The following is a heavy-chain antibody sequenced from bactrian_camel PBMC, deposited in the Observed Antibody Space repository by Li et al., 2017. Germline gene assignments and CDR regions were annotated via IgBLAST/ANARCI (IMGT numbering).Heavy chain of an antibody. CDR2: ISADGVI. CDR1: GFTFSVYD. Sequence: VQLVESGGALVQPGGSLRLSCAASGFTFSVYDMNWVRQAPGKGLEWVSSISADGVIKFADSVKGRFTISKDEAMGYMEMNTLQPEDTAVYFCTTTGRMCVPHGAWGQGTQVTVS. CDR3: TTTGRMCVPHGA. V-gene: IGHV3S40*01. D-gene: IGHD5*01. J-gene: IGHJ4*01.